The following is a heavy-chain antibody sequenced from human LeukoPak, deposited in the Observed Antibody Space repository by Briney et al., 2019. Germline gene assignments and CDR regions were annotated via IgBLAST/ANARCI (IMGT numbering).Heavy chain of an antibody. CDR2: IKSKTDGGTT. D-gene: IGHD3-22*01. Sequence: GGSLRLSCAASGFTFSNAWMSWVRQAPGKGLEWVGRIKSKTDGGTTDYAAPVKGRFTISRDDSKNTLYLQMNGLKTEDTAVYYCTTDVISEYYYDSSGYYSTPYFDYWGQGTLVTVSS. CDR3: TTDVISEYYYDSSGYYSTPYFDY. CDR1: GFTFSNAW. V-gene: IGHV3-15*01. J-gene: IGHJ4*02.